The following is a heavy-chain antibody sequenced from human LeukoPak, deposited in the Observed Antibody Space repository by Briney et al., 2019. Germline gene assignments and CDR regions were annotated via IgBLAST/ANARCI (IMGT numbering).Heavy chain of an antibody. CDR3: ARGKTWFDP. CDR2: IIPILGIA. CDR1: GGTFSSYA. J-gene: IGHJ5*02. V-gene: IGHV1-69*04. Sequence: ASVTVSFKASGGTFSSYAISWVRQAPGQGLEWMGRIIPILGIANYAQKFQGRVTITADKSTSTAYMELSSLRSEDTAVYYCARGKTWFDPWGQGTLVTVSS.